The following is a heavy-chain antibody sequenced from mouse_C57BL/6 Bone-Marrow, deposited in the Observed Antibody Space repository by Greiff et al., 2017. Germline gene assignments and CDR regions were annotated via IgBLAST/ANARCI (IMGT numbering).Heavy chain of an antibody. Sequence: EVMLVEPGGGLVKPGGSLKLSCAASGFTFSSYAMSWVRQTPEKRLEWVATISDGGSYTYYPDNVKGRFTISRDNAKNNLYLQMSHLKSEDTAMYYCARDGSSADYWGQGTTLTVSS. CDR2: ISDGGSYT. CDR3: ARDGSSADY. D-gene: IGHD1-1*01. J-gene: IGHJ2*01. V-gene: IGHV5-4*01. CDR1: GFTFSSYA.